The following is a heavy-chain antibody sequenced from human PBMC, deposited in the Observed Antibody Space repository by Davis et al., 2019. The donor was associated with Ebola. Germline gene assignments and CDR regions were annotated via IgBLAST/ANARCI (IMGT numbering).Heavy chain of an antibody. CDR2: INGDGSTT. V-gene: IGHV3-74*01. CDR1: RFTFSSYW. CDR3: ARINSYGDFDY. Sequence: PGGSLRLSCAASRFTFSSYWMHWVRQAPGKGLVWVSRINGDGSTTNYADSVKGRFTISRDNAKNSLFLQMNSLRAEDTAVYYCARINSYGDFDYWGQGTLVTVSS. J-gene: IGHJ4*02. D-gene: IGHD5-18*01.